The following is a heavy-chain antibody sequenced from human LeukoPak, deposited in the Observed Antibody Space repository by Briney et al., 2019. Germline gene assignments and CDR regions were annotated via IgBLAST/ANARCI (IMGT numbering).Heavy chain of an antibody. V-gene: IGHV3-33*01. D-gene: IGHD5-18*01. CDR2: IYYDGSDK. J-gene: IGHJ4*02. CDR3: ARDRSQHYFDY. CDR1: GFTFRSFG. Sequence: GGSLRLSCVVSGFTFRSFGMHWVRQAPGKGLEWVAVIYYDGSDKYYVDSVKGRFAVSRDNSKNTLYLQMNNLRVEDTAVYHCARDRSQHYFDYWGQGALVTVSS.